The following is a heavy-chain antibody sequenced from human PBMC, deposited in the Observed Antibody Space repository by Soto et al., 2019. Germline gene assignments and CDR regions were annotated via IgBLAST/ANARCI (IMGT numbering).Heavy chain of an antibody. CDR1: GFTLSDYY. J-gene: IGHJ4*02. V-gene: IGHV3-11*01. Sequence: QVQLVESGGGLVKPGGSLRLSCAASGFTLSDYYMNWLRQAPGKGLEWVSYISSSGMTIYYADSVKGRFTISRDNAKNSLYLEMSSLRAEDTAVYYCAREEIGEQVVRYCDYWGQGTLVTVSS. D-gene: IGHD6-13*01. CDR3: AREEIGEQVVRYCDY. CDR2: ISSSGMTI.